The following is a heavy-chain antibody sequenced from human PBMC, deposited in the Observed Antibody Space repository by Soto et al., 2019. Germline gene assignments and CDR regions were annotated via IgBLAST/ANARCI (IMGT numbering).Heavy chain of an antibody. V-gene: IGHV4-30-4*01. J-gene: IGHJ6*02. CDR3: ARDRLSGTSRDYYGMDV. D-gene: IGHD3-10*01. CDR2: IYYSGST. Sequence: PSETLSLTCTVSGSSISSGDYYWSWIRQPPGKGLEWIGYIYYSGSTYYNPSLKSRVTISVDTSKNQFSLKLSSVTAADTAVYYCARDRLSGTSRDYYGMDVWGQGTTVTVSS. CDR1: GSSISSGDYY.